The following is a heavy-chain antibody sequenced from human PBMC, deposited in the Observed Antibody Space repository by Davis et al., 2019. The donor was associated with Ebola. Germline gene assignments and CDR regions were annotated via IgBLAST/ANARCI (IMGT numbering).Heavy chain of an antibody. V-gene: IGHV4-4*02. CDR2: VHYTGAT. CDR3: ARLGSYGQYHYFDS. Sequence: SETLSLTCAVSGGSISSSNWWSWVRQPPGKGLEWIGYVHYTGATHYNASLKSRVTISVDTSNNQFSLILSSVTAADTAVYYCARLGSYGQYHYFDSWSQGTLVTVSS. CDR1: GGSISSSNW. J-gene: IGHJ4*02. D-gene: IGHD3-10*01.